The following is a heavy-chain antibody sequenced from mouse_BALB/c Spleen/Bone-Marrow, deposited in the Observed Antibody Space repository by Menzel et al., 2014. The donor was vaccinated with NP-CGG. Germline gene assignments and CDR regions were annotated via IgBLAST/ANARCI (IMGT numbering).Heavy chain of an antibody. CDR3: ARKDYGNYHYYAMDY. J-gene: IGHJ4*01. Sequence: VQLQQSGAELAKPGASVKMSCKASGYTFTSYWMYWIKQRPGQGLEWIGYINPSTGYTEYNQKFKDKATLTADKSSNTAYMQLSSLTSEDSAVYYCARKDYGNYHYYAMDYWGQGTSVTVSS. V-gene: IGHV1-7*01. CDR2: INPSTGYT. D-gene: IGHD2-1*01. CDR1: GYTFTSYW.